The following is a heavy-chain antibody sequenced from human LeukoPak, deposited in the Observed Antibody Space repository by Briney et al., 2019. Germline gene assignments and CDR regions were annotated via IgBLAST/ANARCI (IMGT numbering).Heavy chain of an antibody. CDR1: GFTFDNYA. D-gene: IGHD2-15*01. CDR3: ASQGGFDD. J-gene: IGHJ4*02. V-gene: IGHV3-23*01. CDR2: ISGSGGST. Sequence: GGSLRLSCAASGFTFDNYAISWVRQAPGKGLEWVSGISGSGGSTYYADSVKGRFTISRDNAKNSLHLQMNSLRAEDTAVYYCASQGGFDDWGQGTLVTGSS.